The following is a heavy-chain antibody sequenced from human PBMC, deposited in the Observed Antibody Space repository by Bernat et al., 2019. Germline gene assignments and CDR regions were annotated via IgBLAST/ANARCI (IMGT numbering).Heavy chain of an antibody. CDR1: GFTFSSYG. CDR3: ARDGGYCSGGSCYVDDYGGFAY. V-gene: IGHV3-33*01. D-gene: IGHD2-15*01. Sequence: QVQLVESGGGVVQPGRSLRLSCAASGFTFSSYGMHWVRQAPGKGLEWVAVIWYDGSNKYYADSVKGRFTISRDNSKNTLYLQMNSLRAEDTAVYYCARDGGYCSGGSCYVDDYGGFAYWGQGTLVPVSS. J-gene: IGHJ4*02. CDR2: IWYDGSNK.